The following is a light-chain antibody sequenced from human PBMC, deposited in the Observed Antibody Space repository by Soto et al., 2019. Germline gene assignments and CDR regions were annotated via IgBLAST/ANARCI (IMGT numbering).Light chain of an antibody. CDR1: QSVSSSY. CDR2: GAS. V-gene: IGKV3-20*01. CDR3: QQYGRSSWT. Sequence: EIVLTQSPGTLSLSPGERATLSCRASQSVSSSYLAWYQQKPGQAPRLLIYGASSRATGIPDRFSGSGSGRDFTLTISRLEPEDLAVYYCQQYGRSSWTFGQGTKVQI. J-gene: IGKJ1*01.